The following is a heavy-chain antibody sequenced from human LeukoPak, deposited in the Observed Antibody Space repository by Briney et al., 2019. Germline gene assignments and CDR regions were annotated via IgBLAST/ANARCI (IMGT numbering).Heavy chain of an antibody. V-gene: IGHV1-18*01. CDR3: ARVPPSITISNYYFDY. CDR2: ISAYNGNT. CDR1: GYTFTSYG. J-gene: IGHJ4*02. Sequence: GASVKVSCKASGYTFTSYGISWVRQAPGQGLEWMGWISAYNGNTNYAQKLQGRVTMTTDTSTSTAYMELRSLRSDDTAVYYCARVPPSITISNYYFDYWGQGTLVTVSS. D-gene: IGHD3-3*01.